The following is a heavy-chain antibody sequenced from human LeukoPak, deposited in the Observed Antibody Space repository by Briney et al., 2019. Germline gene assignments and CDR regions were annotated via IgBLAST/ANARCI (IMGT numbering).Heavy chain of an antibody. J-gene: IGHJ4*02. Sequence: SETLSLTCTVSGGSISSSSYYWGWIRQPPGKGLEWIGSIHYSGSTYYNPSLKSRVTISVDTSKNQFSLKLSSVTAADTAVYYCARHFWTAAATDYWGQGTLVTVPS. CDR3: ARHFWTAAATDY. CDR2: IHYSGST. D-gene: IGHD6-13*01. CDR1: GGSISSSSYY. V-gene: IGHV4-39*01.